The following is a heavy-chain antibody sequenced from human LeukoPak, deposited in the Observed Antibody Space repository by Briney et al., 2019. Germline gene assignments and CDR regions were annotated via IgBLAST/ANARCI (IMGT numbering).Heavy chain of an antibody. CDR3: ARAIVVASDLDY. CDR2: INPSGGST. D-gene: IGHD2-2*01. J-gene: IGHJ4*02. CDR1: GYTFTSYY. Sequence: ASVKVSCKASGYTFTSYYMHWVRQAPGQGLEWMGIINPSGGSTSYAQKFQGRVTMARDTSISTAYMELSRLRSDDTAVYYCARAIVVASDLDYWGQGTLVTVSS. V-gene: IGHV1-46*01.